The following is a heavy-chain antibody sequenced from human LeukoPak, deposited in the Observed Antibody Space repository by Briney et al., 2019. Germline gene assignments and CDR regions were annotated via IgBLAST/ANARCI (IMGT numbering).Heavy chain of an antibody. CDR1: GFTVSSNY. D-gene: IGHD2-2*01. CDR3: ATAVVPAAKDWFDP. CDR2: ISGSGGST. V-gene: IGHV3-23*01. Sequence: PGGSLRLSCAASGFTVSSNYMSWVRQAPGKGLEWVSAISGSGGSTYYADSVKGRFTISRDNSKNTLYLQMNSLRAEDTAVYYCATAVVPAAKDWFDPWGQGTLVTVSS. J-gene: IGHJ5*02.